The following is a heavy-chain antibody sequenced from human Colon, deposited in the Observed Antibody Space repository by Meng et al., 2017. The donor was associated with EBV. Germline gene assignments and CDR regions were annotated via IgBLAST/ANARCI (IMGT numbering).Heavy chain of an antibody. V-gene: IGHV4-34*01. CDR3: ARGGGVIKGLVTWFDP. J-gene: IGHJ5*02. CDR1: RWSLMCHY. CDR2: IKHSGTI. Sequence: QVSLSPWVSWHVKVAATLSSTCGLYRWSLMCHYLSWSRKTPGKGLGWIGEIKHSGTINYNPSLRGRVTISVDRSNNQFSLRLSSVTAADTAVYYCARGGGVIKGLVTWFDPWGQGTLVTVSS. D-gene: IGHD2-8*01.